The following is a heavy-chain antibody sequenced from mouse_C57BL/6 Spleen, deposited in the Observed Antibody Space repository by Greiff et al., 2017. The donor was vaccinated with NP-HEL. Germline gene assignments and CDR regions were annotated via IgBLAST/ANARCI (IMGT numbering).Heavy chain of an antibody. CDR2: IYPGNSDT. CDR3: TRGYYDYDYYAMDY. J-gene: IGHJ4*01. D-gene: IGHD2-4*01. CDR1: GYTFTSYW. Sequence: VQLQQSGTVLARPGASVKMSCKTSGYTFTSYWMHWVKQRPGQGLEWIGAIYPGNSDTSYNQKFKGKAKLTTVTSASTAYMELSSLTNEDSAVYYCTRGYYDYDYYAMDYWGQGTSVTVSS. V-gene: IGHV1-5*01.